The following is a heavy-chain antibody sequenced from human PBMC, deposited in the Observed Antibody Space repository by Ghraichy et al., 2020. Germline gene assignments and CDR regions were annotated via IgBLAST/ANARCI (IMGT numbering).Heavy chain of an antibody. Sequence: SQTLSLTCTVSGGSVSSGSYYWSWIRQPPGKGLEWIGYIYYSGSTNYNPSLKSRVTISVDTSKNQFSLKLSSVTAADTAVYYCARTGGYSGYEYYFDYWGQGTLVTVSS. CDR1: GGSVSSGSYY. D-gene: IGHD5-12*01. CDR2: IYYSGST. CDR3: ARTGGYSGYEYYFDY. J-gene: IGHJ4*02. V-gene: IGHV4-61*01.